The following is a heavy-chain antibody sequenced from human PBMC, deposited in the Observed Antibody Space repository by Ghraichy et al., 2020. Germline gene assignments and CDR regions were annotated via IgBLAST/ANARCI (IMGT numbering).Heavy chain of an antibody. V-gene: IGHV6-1*01. Sequence: SQTLSLTCAISGDSVSSNSAAWNWIRQSPSRGLEWLGRTYYRSKWYNDYAVSVKSRITINPDTSKNQFSLQLNSVTPEDTAVYYCARAKTSIKNYGSLNFDYWGQGTLVTVSS. J-gene: IGHJ4*02. CDR2: TYYRSKWYN. CDR1: GDSVSSNSAA. CDR3: ARAKTSIKNYGSLNFDY. D-gene: IGHD3-10*01.